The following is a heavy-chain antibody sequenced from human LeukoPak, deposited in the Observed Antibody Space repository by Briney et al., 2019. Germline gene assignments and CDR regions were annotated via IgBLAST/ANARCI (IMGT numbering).Heavy chain of an antibody. V-gene: IGHV2-5*01. CDR3: VYKGRGSERFYM. CDR2: TYWNNDK. Sequence: SCPTLVNPTQTLTLTCTFSGLSLSTSVVAVAWIRQPPGKALEWVAVTYWNNDKSYNPSLRTRLTITKDTSKNQVVLTMTNMDPVDTATYYCVYKGRGSERFYMWGQGSLVTVSS. CDR1: GLSLSTSVVA. D-gene: IGHD3-10*01. J-gene: IGHJ4*02.